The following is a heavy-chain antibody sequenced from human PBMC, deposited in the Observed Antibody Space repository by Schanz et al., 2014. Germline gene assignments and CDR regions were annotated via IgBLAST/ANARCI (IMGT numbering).Heavy chain of an antibody. Sequence: EVHLVESGGGLVQPGGSLRLSCAASGITFSRHAMSWVRQAPGKGLEWVSAISGSGDNTIYADSVKGRFTISRDKAKKKVERKRERRRGEEKESYYCAKDFTGSGIFFNWWGQGTLVTVSS. V-gene: IGHV3-23*04. J-gene: IGHJ4*02. CDR2: ISGSGDNT. CDR3: AKDFTGSGIFFNW. D-gene: IGHD3-10*01. CDR1: GITFSRHA.